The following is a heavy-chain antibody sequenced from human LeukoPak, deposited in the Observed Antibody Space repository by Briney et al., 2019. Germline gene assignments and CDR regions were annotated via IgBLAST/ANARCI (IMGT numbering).Heavy chain of an antibody. CDR1: GGTFSSYA. CDR2: IIPILGIA. D-gene: IGHD4-17*01. CDR3: ARGQSDDYGDYG. J-gene: IGHJ4*02. Sequence: ASVKVSCKASGGTFSSYAISWVRLAPGQGLEWMGRIIPILGIANYAQKFQGRVTITADKSTSTAYMELSSLRSEDTAVYYCARGQSDDYGDYGWGQGTLVTVSS. V-gene: IGHV1-69*04.